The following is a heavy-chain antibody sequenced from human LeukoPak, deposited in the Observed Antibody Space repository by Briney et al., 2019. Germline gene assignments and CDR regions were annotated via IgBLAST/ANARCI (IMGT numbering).Heavy chain of an antibody. Sequence: GGSLRLSCAASGFTFSSYAMSWVRQAPGKGLEWVSAISGGGSTYYADSVKGRFTISRDNSKNTLYLQMNSLRAEDTAVYYCAKDRGYSSSWYEVYWGQGTLVTVSS. CDR1: GFTFSSYA. CDR2: ISGGGST. CDR3: AKDRGYSSSWYEVY. D-gene: IGHD6-13*01. V-gene: IGHV3-23*01. J-gene: IGHJ4*02.